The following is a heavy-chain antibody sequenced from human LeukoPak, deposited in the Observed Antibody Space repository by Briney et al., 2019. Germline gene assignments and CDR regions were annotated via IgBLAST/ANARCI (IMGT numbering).Heavy chain of an antibody. J-gene: IGHJ6*03. CDR1: GFTFSSYA. CDR3: ARVGQRMVRGVIFHTGFSPYYYYMDV. V-gene: IGHV3-64*01. D-gene: IGHD3-10*01. Sequence: GGSLRLSCAASGFTFSSYAMHWVRQAPGKGLEYVSAISSNGGSTYYANSVKGRFTISRDNSKNTLYLQMGSLRAEDMAVYYCARVGQRMVRGVIFHTGFSPYYYYMDVWGKGTTVTISS. CDR2: ISSNGGST.